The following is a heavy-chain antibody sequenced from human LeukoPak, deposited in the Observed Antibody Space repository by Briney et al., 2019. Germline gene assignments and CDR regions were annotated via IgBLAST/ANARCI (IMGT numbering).Heavy chain of an antibody. V-gene: IGHV3-11*01. D-gene: IGHD1-26*01. J-gene: IGHJ4*02. CDR2: ISSSGSTI. CDR3: ASLYSGSYGGYYFDY. Sequence: GALRLSFAASGFTFSDYYMSWIRQAPGKGLEGVSYISSSGSTIYYSDSVKGRFTISRDNAKNSLYLQMNSLRAEDTAVYYCASLYSGSYGGYYFDYWGQGTLVTVSS. CDR1: GFTFSDYY.